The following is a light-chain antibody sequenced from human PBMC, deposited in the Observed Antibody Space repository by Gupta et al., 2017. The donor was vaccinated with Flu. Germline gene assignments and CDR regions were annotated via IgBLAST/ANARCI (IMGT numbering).Light chain of an antibody. Sequence: EIVMTQSPPPRSVSPGERATLSCRASQSVSSNLAWYQQKPGQAPRLLIYGASTRATGIPARFSGSGSGTEFTLTISSLQSEDFAVYYCQQYNNWLALTFGGGTKVEIK. V-gene: IGKV3-15*01. CDR3: QQYNNWLALT. J-gene: IGKJ4*01. CDR1: QSVSSN. CDR2: GAS.